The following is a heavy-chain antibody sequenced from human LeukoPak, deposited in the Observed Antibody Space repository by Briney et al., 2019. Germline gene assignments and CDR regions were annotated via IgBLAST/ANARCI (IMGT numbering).Heavy chain of an antibody. Sequence: VASVKVSCKASGYTFTNFYLHWVRQAPGQGLEWMGWINPNSGGTNYAQKFQGRVTMTRDTSISTAYMELSRLTSDDTALYYCARTYTAVHYFDYWGQGTLVTVSS. V-gene: IGHV1-2*02. CDR3: ARTYTAVHYFDY. CDR1: GYTFTNFY. CDR2: INPNSGGT. J-gene: IGHJ4*02. D-gene: IGHD2-21*02.